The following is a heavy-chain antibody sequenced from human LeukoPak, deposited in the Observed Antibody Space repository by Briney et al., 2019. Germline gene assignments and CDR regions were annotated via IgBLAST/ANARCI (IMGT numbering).Heavy chain of an antibody. V-gene: IGHV6-1*01. CDR2: TYYRSKWYN. CDR3: ARDWRFISATGISDAFDI. D-gene: IGHD3-10*01. CDR1: GDSVSSNSAA. J-gene: IGHJ3*02. Sequence: SQTLSLTCAISGDSVSSNSAAWNWIRQSPSRGLEWLGRTYYRSKWYNDYAVSVKSRITINPDTSKNQFSLQLNSVTPEDTAVYYCARDWRFISATGISDAFDIWGQGTMVTVSS.